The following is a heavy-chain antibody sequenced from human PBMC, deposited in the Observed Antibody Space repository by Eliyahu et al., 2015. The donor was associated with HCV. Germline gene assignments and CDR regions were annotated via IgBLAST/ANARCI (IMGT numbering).Heavy chain of an antibody. CDR2: IKSKTDGGTT. Sequence: EVQLVESGGGLVKPGGSLRLSCAASGFTFXNXWXXXVXRAPGKGLEWVGRIKSKTDGGTTDYAAPVKGRFTISRDDSKNTLYLQMNSLKTEDTAVYYCTTDYDFWSGYWAPYYYYGMDVWGQGTTVTVSS. D-gene: IGHD3-3*01. CDR1: GFTFXNXW. CDR3: TTDYDFWSGYWAPYYYYGMDV. J-gene: IGHJ6*02. V-gene: IGHV3-15*01.